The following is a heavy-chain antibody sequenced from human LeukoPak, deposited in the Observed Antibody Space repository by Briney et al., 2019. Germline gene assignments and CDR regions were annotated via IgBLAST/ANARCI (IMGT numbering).Heavy chain of an antibody. J-gene: IGHJ4*02. CDR3: ARRGNPFDY. Sequence: PSETLSLTWSVSGYSISSDYYWGWIRQPPGKGLEWIGSIHHSGSTYYNPSLKSRVTISVDTSKNQFSLRVTSVTAADTAVYYCARRGNPFDYWGQGTLVTVSS. CDR2: IHHSGST. V-gene: IGHV4-38-2*02. CDR1: GYSISSDYY.